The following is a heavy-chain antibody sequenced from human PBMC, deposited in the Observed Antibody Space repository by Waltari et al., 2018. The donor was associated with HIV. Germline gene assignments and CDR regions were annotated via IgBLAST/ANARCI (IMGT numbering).Heavy chain of an antibody. V-gene: IGHV3-15*01. Sequence: VNLVASGGGLVKPGGSLSLSCTASGCTFIHSSTNWVRPAPGKGLEWVGRIKSKPDDGTTHYAAPVKGRFTISRDDSKNTLYLLMNSLRTEDTAVYYCTTGGDLYAFDSWGQGTLVTVSS. CDR2: IKSKPDDGTT. J-gene: IGHJ3*02. CDR3: TTGGDLYAFDS. CDR1: GCTFIHSS. D-gene: IGHD2-21*02.